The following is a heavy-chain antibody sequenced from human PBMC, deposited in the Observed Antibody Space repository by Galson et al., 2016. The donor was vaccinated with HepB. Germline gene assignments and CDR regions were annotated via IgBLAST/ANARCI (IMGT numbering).Heavy chain of an antibody. CDR2: VYNNGGT. Sequence: SETLSLTCTVSGGSIRSYSWSWVRQPPGKGLEWIGYVYNNGGTNYNPSLESRVTMSVDTSKNQFSLELTSVTAADTAVYFCARGYCSGGTCYSQPHYWGRGTLVTVSS. CDR1: GGSIRSYS. J-gene: IGHJ4*02. CDR3: ARGYCSGGTCYSQPHY. V-gene: IGHV4-59*01. D-gene: IGHD2-15*01.